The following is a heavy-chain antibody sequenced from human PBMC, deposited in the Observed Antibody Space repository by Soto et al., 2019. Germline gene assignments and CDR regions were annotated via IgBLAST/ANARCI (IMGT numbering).Heavy chain of an antibody. CDR2: IIPILGIA. V-gene: IGHV1-69*02. CDR1: GGTFSSYT. Sequence: QVQLVQSGAEVKKPGSSVKVSCKASGGTFSSYTISWVRQAPGQGLEWMGRIIPILGIANYAQKFQGRVTITADKSTITAYMELSSLRSEDTAVYYCAGGGGYCSSTSCPYPYWGQGTLVTVSS. J-gene: IGHJ4*02. D-gene: IGHD2-2*01. CDR3: AGGGGYCSSTSCPYPY.